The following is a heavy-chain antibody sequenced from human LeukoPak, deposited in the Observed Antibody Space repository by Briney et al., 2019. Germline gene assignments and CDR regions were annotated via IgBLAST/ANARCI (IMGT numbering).Heavy chain of an antibody. V-gene: IGHV1-69*04. Sequence: GASVKVSRKASGGTFSSYGISWVRQAPGQGLEWMGRIIPILGIANYAQKFQGRVTITADKSTSAAYMELSNLRSEDTAVYYCARERIVAKFLSYWGQGTLVTVSS. J-gene: IGHJ4*02. CDR2: IIPILGIA. D-gene: IGHD5-12*01. CDR1: GGTFSSYG. CDR3: ARERIVAKFLSY.